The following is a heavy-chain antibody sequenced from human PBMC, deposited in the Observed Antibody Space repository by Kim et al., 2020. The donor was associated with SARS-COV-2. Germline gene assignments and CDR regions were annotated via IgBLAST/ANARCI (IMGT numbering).Heavy chain of an antibody. CDR2: ISATHSTT. CDR3: XKXXVASPKHYIRXXKYYXNGMDV. J-gene: IGHJ6*01. CDR1: GFTFTSYS. D-gene: IGHD3-10*01. Sequence: GGSLRLSCSASGFTFTSYSLTWVRQAPGKGLQWVSSISATHSTTYYADXXXGXXXIXRDNDRXTVSLQMNSLRVEDTAXXYCXKXXVASPKHYIRXXKYYXNGMDVXXQGXXXTV. V-gene: IGHV3-23*01.